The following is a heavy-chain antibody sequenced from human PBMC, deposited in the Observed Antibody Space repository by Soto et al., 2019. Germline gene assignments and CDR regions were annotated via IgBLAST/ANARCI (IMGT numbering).Heavy chain of an antibody. D-gene: IGHD6-19*01. Sequence: ASVKVSCKVSGYTLTELSMHWVRQAPGKGLEWMGGFDPEDGETIYAQKFQGRVTMTEDTSTDTAYMELSSLRSEDTAVYYCATVRIAPSSGWLQEWFDPWGQGTLVTVSS. V-gene: IGHV1-24*01. CDR2: FDPEDGET. CDR3: ATVRIAPSSGWLQEWFDP. J-gene: IGHJ5*02. CDR1: GYTLTELS.